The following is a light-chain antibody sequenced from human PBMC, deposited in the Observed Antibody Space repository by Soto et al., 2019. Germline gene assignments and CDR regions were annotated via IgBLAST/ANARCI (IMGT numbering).Light chain of an antibody. J-gene: IGLJ3*02. V-gene: IGLV1-44*01. CDR2: NNN. CDR1: SSNIGSNT. CDR3: AAWDDSLSTSV. Sequence: QSVLTQPPSASGTPGQRVTLSCSGSSSNIGSNTVNWYQQLPGTAPKVLIYNNNQRPSGVPDRFSGSKSGTSASLAISGLQSEDEADYYCAAWDDSLSTSVFGGGTKLTVL.